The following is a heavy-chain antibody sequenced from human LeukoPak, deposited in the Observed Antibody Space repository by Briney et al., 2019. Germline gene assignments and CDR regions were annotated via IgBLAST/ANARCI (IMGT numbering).Heavy chain of an antibody. CDR1: GYTFTSYY. CDR2: INPSGGST. V-gene: IGHV1-46*01. Sequence: GASVKVSCKASGYTFTSYYMHWVRQAPGQGLEWMGIINPSGGSTSYAQKFQGRVTMTMDMSTSTVYMELSSLRSEDTAVYYCARDRLQVGARYYSFDYWGQGTLVTVSS. CDR3: ARDRLQVGARYYSFDY. D-gene: IGHD1-26*01. J-gene: IGHJ4*02.